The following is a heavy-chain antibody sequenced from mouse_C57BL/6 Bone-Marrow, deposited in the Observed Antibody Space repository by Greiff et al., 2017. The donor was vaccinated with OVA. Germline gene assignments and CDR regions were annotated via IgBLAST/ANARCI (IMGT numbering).Heavy chain of an antibody. Sequence: VQLQQPGAELVRPGSSVKLSCKASGYTFTSYWMDWVKQRPGQGLEWIGNIYPSDSETHYNQKFKDKATLTVDKSSSTAYMQLSSLTSEDSAVYYCARDIYYYGSSYVEDAMDYWGQGTSVTVSS. J-gene: IGHJ4*01. CDR1: GYTFTSYW. CDR2: IYPSDSET. D-gene: IGHD1-1*01. V-gene: IGHV1-61*01. CDR3: ARDIYYYGSSYVEDAMDY.